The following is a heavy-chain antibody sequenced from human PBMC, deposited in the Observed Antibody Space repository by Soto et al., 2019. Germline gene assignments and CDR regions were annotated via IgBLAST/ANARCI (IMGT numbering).Heavy chain of an antibody. Sequence: EVQLLESGGGLVQPGGSLRLSCAASGFTFSSYAMSWVRQAPGKGLEWVSAISGSGGSTYYADSVKGRFTISRDSSKNTLERQRNSLRAEDTAVYYGARAGGKATAGAGNYWGQGTLVTVSS. CDR3: ARAGGKATAGAGNY. CDR2: ISGSGGST. V-gene: IGHV3-23*01. D-gene: IGHD6-25*01. J-gene: IGHJ4*02. CDR1: GFTFSSYA.